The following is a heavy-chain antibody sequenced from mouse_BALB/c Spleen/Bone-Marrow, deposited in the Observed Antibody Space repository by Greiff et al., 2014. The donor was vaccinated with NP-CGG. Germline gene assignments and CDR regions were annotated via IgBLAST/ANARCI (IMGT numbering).Heavy chain of an antibody. CDR3: AREREITTVVAGDWYFDV. V-gene: IGHV1-74*04. CDR1: GYSFTSYW. Sequence: ESGAELVRPGASVKLSCKASGYSFTSYWMNWVKQRPGQGLEWIGMIHPSDSETRLNQKFKDKATLTVDKSSSTAYMQLSSPTSEDSAVYYCAREREITTVVAGDWYFDVWGAGSTVTVSS. CDR2: IHPSDSET. D-gene: IGHD1-1*01. J-gene: IGHJ1*01.